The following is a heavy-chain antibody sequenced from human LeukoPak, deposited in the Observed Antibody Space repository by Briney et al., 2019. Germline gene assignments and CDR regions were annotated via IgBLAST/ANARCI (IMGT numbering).Heavy chain of an antibody. CDR3: ARVGRITIFGVYYYGMDV. CDR1: GYTFTSYG. V-gene: IGHV1-18*01. CDR2: ISAYNGNT. J-gene: IGHJ6*02. Sequence: ASVKVSCKASGYTFTSYGISWVRQAPGQELEWMGWISAYNGNTNYAQKLHGRVTMTTDTSTSTAYMELRSLRSDDTAVYYCARVGRITIFGVYYYGMDVWGQGTTVTVSS. D-gene: IGHD3-3*01.